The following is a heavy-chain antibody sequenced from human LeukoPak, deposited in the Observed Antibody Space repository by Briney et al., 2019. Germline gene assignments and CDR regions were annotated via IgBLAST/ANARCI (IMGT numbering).Heavy chain of an antibody. Sequence: SQTLSLTCTVSGDSISSSDSYWSWIRQPPGKGLEWIGFIYHSGSTYYNPSLKSRVTISVDTSKNQFSLKLNSVTAADTAVYYCASCRAHWFGLWGQGMLVTVSS. CDR3: ASCRAHWFGL. CDR2: IYHSGST. J-gene: IGHJ5*02. V-gene: IGHV4-30-4*01. CDR1: GDSISSSDSY.